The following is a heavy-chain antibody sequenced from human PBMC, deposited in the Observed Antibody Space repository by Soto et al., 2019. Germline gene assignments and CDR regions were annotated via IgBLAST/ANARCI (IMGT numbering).Heavy chain of an antibody. CDR2: ISGKNGNT. Sequence: ASVKVSCKASGYTFISHGISWVRQAPGQGLEWMGWISGKNGNTNYAQKFQGRVTLTTDTSTSTAYLELRSLRSDDTAVYYCARVSSSIVVVPDYVMDFWGQGTTVP. CDR1: GYTFISHG. D-gene: IGHD2-2*01. CDR3: ARVSSSIVVVPDYVMDF. V-gene: IGHV1-18*04. J-gene: IGHJ6*02.